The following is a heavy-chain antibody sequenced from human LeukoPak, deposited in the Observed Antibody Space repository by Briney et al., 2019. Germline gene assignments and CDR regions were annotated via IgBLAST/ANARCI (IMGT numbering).Heavy chain of an antibody. Sequence: GGSLRLSCAASGFSFSSEVMHWVRQAPGKGPGYVSTITAGGDQTYDAESVKGRFTISRDNSKGTLYLQMGSLRVEDTAVYYCVRDYSATHAFDYWGQGT. V-gene: IGHV3-64*02. CDR3: VRDYSATHAFDY. D-gene: IGHD1-26*01. J-gene: IGHJ4*02. CDR1: GFSFSSEV. CDR2: ITAGGDQT.